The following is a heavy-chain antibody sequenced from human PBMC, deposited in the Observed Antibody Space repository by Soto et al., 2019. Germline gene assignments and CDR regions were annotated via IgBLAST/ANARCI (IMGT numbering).Heavy chain of an antibody. CDR2: IIPIFGTA. V-gene: IGHV1-69*01. CDR1: VGTFSRYA. D-gene: IGHD3-22*01. J-gene: IGHJ3*02. CDR3: ARGRDYGSSGYWDVDI. Sequence: QVQLVQSGAEVKKPGSSVKVSCKASVGTFSRYAISWVRQAPGQGPEWMGGIIPIFGTANYAQKFQGRVTITAAESTSTAYVELSSLRAEDTAVYYCARGRDYGSSGYWDVDIGGQGTMVTVSS.